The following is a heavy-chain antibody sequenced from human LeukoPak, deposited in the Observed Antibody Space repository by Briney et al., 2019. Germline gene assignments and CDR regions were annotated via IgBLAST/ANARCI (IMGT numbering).Heavy chain of an antibody. Sequence: GGSLRLSCAASGFTFSSYWMHWVRQAPGKGLVWVSRINSDGSTTKYADSVKGRFTISRDNGKNTLYLQMNSLRAEDTAAYYCARERYSDWFDPWGQGTLVTVSS. D-gene: IGHD3-9*01. CDR2: INSDGSTT. CDR1: GFTFSSYW. CDR3: ARERYSDWFDP. J-gene: IGHJ5*02. V-gene: IGHV3-74*01.